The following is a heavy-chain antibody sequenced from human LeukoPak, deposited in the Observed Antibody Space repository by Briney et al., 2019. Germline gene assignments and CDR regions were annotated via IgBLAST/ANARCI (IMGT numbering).Heavy chain of an antibody. CDR1: GFTFSTYA. Sequence: GGSLRLSCVASGFTFSTYAMTWVRQAPGKGLEWVSLITASAGTTYYADSVKGRFTISRDNSKNTLFLQMNSLRAEDTALYYCAKDPASGYCTGGTCYDSPFDYWGQGTLVTVSS. V-gene: IGHV3-23*01. CDR2: ITASAGTT. D-gene: IGHD2-15*01. J-gene: IGHJ4*02. CDR3: AKDPASGYCTGGTCYDSPFDY.